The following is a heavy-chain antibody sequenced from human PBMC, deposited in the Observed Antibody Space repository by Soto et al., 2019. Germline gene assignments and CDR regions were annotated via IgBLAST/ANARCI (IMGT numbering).Heavy chain of an antibody. Sequence: GGSLRLSCAASGFTFSSYAMSWVRQAPGKGLEWVSAISGSGGSTYYADSVKGRFTISRDNSKNTLYLQMNSLRAEDTAVYYCAKDLDVLIAAAGYYFDYWGQGTLVTVSS. D-gene: IGHD6-13*01. J-gene: IGHJ4*02. CDR1: GFTFSSYA. CDR3: AKDLDVLIAAAGYYFDY. V-gene: IGHV3-23*01. CDR2: ISGSGGST.